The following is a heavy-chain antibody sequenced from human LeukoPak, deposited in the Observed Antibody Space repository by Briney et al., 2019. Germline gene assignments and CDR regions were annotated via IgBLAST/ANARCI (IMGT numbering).Heavy chain of an antibody. Sequence: ASVKVSFKASGYTFTSYGISWVRQAPGQGLEWMGWISAYNGNTNYAQKLQGRVTMTTDTSTSTAYMELRSLRSDDTAVYYCARSYYEYYYDSSGYYRPYFDYWGQGTLVTVSS. D-gene: IGHD3-22*01. V-gene: IGHV1-18*01. CDR3: ARSYYEYYYDSSGYYRPYFDY. J-gene: IGHJ4*02. CDR1: GYTFTSYG. CDR2: ISAYNGNT.